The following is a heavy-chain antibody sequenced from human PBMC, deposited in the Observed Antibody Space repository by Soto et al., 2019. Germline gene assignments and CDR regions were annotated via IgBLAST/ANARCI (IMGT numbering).Heavy chain of an antibody. V-gene: IGHV1-69*05. CDR2: IIPIFGTA. Sequence: SVKVSCKASGGTFSSYAISWVRQAPGQGLEWMGGIIPIFGTANYAQKFQGRVTMTRNTSISTAYMELSSLRSEDTAVYYCARVSRITIFGVVIISWFDPWGQGTLVTVSS. CDR1: GGTFSSYA. J-gene: IGHJ5*02. D-gene: IGHD3-3*01. CDR3: ARVSRITIFGVVIISWFDP.